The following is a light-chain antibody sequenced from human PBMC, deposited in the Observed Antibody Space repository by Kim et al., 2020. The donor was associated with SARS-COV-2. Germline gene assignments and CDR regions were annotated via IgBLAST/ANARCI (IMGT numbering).Light chain of an antibody. CDR3: QQYNNWPGLT. V-gene: IGKV3-15*01. CDR1: QGGSGN. CDR2: GAS. J-gene: IGKJ4*01. Sequence: TAGERAPHSCRARQGGSGNIAGYQQKPGQAPRRHIYGASTRATGIPARFSGSGSGTEFTLTNSGLQSEDFAVYYCQQYNNWPGLTFGGGTKVDIK.